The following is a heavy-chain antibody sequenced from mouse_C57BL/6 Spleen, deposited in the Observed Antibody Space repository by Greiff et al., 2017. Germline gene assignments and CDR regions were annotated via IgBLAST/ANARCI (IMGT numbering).Heavy chain of an antibody. J-gene: IGHJ2*01. CDR1: GYTFTTYP. Sequence: QVQLQQSGAELVKPGASVKMSCTASGYTFTTYPIEWMKQNHGKSLEWIGNFHPYNDDTKYNEKFKGKGTLTIETSSSTVYFELSRLTYDDSAVYCCARGDYDYDRYYFDYWGQGTTLTVSS. V-gene: IGHV1-47*01. CDR2: FHPYNDDT. CDR3: ARGDYDYDRYYFDY. D-gene: IGHD2-4*01.